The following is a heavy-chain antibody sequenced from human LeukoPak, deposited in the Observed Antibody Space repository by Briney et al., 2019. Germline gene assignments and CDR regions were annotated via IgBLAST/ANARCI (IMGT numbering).Heavy chain of an antibody. D-gene: IGHD5-24*01. J-gene: IGHJ6*03. CDR3: ARDVEMATIDYYYYYMDV. CDR2: IYSGGST. Sequence: PGGSLRLSCAASGFTVSSNYMSWVRQAPGKGLEWVSVIYSGGSTHYADSVKGRFTISRDNSKNTLYLQMNSLRAEDTAVYYCARDVEMATIDYYYYYMDVWGKGTTVTVSS. CDR1: GFTVSSNY. V-gene: IGHV3-53*01.